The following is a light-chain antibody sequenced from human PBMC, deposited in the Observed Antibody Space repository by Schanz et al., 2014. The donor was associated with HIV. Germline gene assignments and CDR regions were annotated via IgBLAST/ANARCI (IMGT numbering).Light chain of an antibody. CDR2: GAS. Sequence: EIVLTQSPGSLSLSPGGRATLSCGASQRLSSSYLAWDQQRPGQPPRLLLYGASNRATGVPDRYSGSGSGTDFTLTISRLEPEDVAVYYGQQYGSSPGTFGQGTKREIK. V-gene: IGKV3-20*01. J-gene: IGKJ2*01. CDR3: QQYGSSPGT. CDR1: QRLSSSY.